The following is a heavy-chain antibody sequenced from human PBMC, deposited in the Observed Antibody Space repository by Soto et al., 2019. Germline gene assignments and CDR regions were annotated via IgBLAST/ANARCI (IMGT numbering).Heavy chain of an antibody. D-gene: IGHD4-17*01. CDR1: GYTFTSYC. V-gene: IGHV1-18*01. Sequence: GASLKLSCPASGYTFTSYCISCVRQAPGQGLEWMGWISAYNGNTNHAQKLQGRVTMTTDTSTSTAYMELRSLRSDDTAVYYCARGARCDDGDYDASGVFDYWGQGTLVTVSS. J-gene: IGHJ4*02. CDR2: ISAYNGNT. CDR3: ARGARCDDGDYDASGVFDY.